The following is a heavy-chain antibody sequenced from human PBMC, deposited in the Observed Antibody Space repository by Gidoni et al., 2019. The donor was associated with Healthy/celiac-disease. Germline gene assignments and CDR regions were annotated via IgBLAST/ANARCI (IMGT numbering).Heavy chain of an antibody. CDR2: ISSRSSYI. Sequence: EVQLVESGGGLVKPGGSLRLSCAASGFTFSSYSMNWVRQSPGKGLEWVSSISSRSSYIYYADSVKGRFTISRDNAKNSLYLQMNSLRAEDTAVYYCARAVAAADYYYFDYWGQGTLVTVSS. V-gene: IGHV3-21*01. CDR1: GFTFSSYS. D-gene: IGHD6-13*01. J-gene: IGHJ4*02. CDR3: ARAVAAADYYYFDY.